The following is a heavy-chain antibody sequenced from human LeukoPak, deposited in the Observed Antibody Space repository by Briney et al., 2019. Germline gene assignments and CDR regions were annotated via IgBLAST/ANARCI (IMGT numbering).Heavy chain of an antibody. J-gene: IGHJ5*02. Sequence: GGSLRLSCATSGFTFSSYWMSWVRQAPGKGLEWVANIKEDGSETYYVDSVKGRFTISRDNAKNSLYLQMNSLIAEDTAVYYCAREFAKYYYESSGDGVGGTNWFDPWGQGTLVTVSS. CDR1: GFTFSSYW. CDR2: IKEDGSET. D-gene: IGHD3-22*01. CDR3: AREFAKYYYESSGDGVGGTNWFDP. V-gene: IGHV3-7*01.